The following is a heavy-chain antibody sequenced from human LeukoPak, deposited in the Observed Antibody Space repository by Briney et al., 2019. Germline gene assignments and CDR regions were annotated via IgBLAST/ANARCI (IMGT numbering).Heavy chain of an antibody. Sequence: ASVKVSCKASGYMFTDYDINWVRQATGQGLEWMGWMNPESGNTGYAQKFRGRVTITRDTSITTAYMELSGLRSEDTAVYFCARGPNYSNFDADYYYFVDVWGKGTTVTVSS. CDR2: MNPESGNT. CDR1: GYMFTDYD. V-gene: IGHV1-8*03. D-gene: IGHD4-11*01. J-gene: IGHJ6*03. CDR3: ARGPNYSNFDADYYYFVDV.